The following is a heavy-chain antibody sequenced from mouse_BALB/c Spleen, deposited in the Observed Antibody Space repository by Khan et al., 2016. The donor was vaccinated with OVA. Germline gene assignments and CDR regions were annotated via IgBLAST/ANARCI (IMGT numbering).Heavy chain of an antibody. V-gene: IGHV5-9-3*01. CDR3: ARSVVDYHAMDY. CDR2: ISSGGHYT. J-gene: IGHJ4*01. Sequence: EVELVESGGGLVKPGGSLKLSCSASGFTFSTYGMSWVRQTPEKRLVWVATISSGGHYTFYPDSVKGRFTISRDNAKNTLYLQMSSLRSEDTAMYYCARSVVDYHAMDYWGQGTSVTVSS. CDR1: GFTFSTYG. D-gene: IGHD1-1*02.